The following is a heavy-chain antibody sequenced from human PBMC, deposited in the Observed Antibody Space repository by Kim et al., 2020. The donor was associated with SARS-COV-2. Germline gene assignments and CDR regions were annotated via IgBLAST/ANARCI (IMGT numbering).Heavy chain of an antibody. CDR1: GYTFTGYY. D-gene: IGHD6-13*01. CDR2: INPNSGGT. J-gene: IGHJ5*02. CDR3: ARGRLLQQLVRGNWFDP. V-gene: IGHV1-2*06. Sequence: ASVKVSCKASGYTFTGYYMHWVRQAPGQGLEWMGRINPNSGGTNYAQKFQGRVTMTRDTSISTAYMELSRLRSDDTAVYYCARGRLLQQLVRGNWFDPWGQGTLVTVSS.